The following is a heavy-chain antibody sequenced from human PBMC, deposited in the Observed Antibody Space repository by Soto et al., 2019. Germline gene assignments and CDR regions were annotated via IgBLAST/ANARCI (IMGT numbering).Heavy chain of an antibody. CDR1: GGSMSSYY. Sequence: SETLSLTCTVSGGSMSSYYWSWIRQPPGKGLEWIGYIYYSGITNYNPSLKSRVTISVDTSKNQFSLKLSSVTAADTAVYYCARYKSNYYYGMDVWGQGTTVTVSS. CDR3: ARYKSNYYYGMDV. V-gene: IGHV4-59*01. D-gene: IGHD1-20*01. J-gene: IGHJ6*02. CDR2: IYYSGIT.